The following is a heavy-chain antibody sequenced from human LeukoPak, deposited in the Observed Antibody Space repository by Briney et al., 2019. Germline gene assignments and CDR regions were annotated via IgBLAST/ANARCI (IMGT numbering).Heavy chain of an antibody. V-gene: IGHV4-34*01. J-gene: IGHJ5*02. Sequence: PSETLSLTCAVQGGSFSAYYWSWLRQPPGKGLEWIGEVSHSGSINYNPSLKSRLTISEDSSKNQVSLNLSSMTDADTAVYYCARGRTLNDDFWSGYSHKWSDPWGQGTLVTVSS. CDR3: ARGRTLNDDFWSGYSHKWSDP. CDR2: VSHSGSI. D-gene: IGHD3-3*01. CDR1: GGSFSAYY.